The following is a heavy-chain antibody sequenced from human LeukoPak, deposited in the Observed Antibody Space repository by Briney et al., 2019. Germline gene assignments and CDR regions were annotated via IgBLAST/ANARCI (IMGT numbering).Heavy chain of an antibody. CDR3: ARKAATQYYYYGMDV. Sequence: SQTLSLTCPVSGGSISSVSYDWGWIRQPAGKGLEWIGRIYTSGSTNYNPSLKSRVTISVDTSKNQFSLKLSSVTAADTAVYYCARKAATQYYYYGMDVWGQGTTVTVSS. CDR1: GGSISSVSYD. V-gene: IGHV4-61*02. CDR2: IYTSGST. J-gene: IGHJ6*02. D-gene: IGHD6-13*01.